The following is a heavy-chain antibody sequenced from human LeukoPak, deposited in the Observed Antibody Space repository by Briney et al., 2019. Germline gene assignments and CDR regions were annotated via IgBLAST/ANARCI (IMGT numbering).Heavy chain of an antibody. V-gene: IGHV4-34*01. D-gene: IGHD2-2*01. CDR3: ARGSDIVVVPAAPFDY. CDR1: GGSFSGYY. J-gene: IGHJ4*02. CDR2: INHSGST. Sequence: SGALSLICAVYGGSFSGYYWSWIRQPPGKGLEWIGEINHSGSTNYNPSLKSRVTISVDTSKNQFSLKLSSVTAADTAVYYCARGSDIVVVPAAPFDYWGQGTLVTVSS.